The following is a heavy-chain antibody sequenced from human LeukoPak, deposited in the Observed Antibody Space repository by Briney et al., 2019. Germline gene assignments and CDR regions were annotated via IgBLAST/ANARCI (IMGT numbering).Heavy chain of an antibody. CDR3: ARDFSGSYASFQH. Sequence: GASVKVSCKASGGTFSNYAISWVRQAPGQGLEWMGGIIPIFGTANYAQKFQGRVTITADESTSTAYMELSSLRSEDTAVYYCARDFSGSYASFQHWGQGTLVTVSS. J-gene: IGHJ1*01. CDR2: IIPIFGTA. CDR1: GGTFSNYA. V-gene: IGHV1-69*01. D-gene: IGHD1-26*01.